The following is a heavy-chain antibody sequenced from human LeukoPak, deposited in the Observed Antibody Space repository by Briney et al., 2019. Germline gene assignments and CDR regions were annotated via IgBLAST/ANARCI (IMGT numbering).Heavy chain of an antibody. Sequence: SETLSLTCTVSGGSISSSSYYWSWIRQPPGKGLEWIGYIYYSGSTNYNPSLTSRVTISVDTSKNQFSLKLTSVTAADTAVYYCARCSSDFCDYWGQGTLVTVSS. V-gene: IGHV4-61*01. CDR1: GGSISSSSYY. CDR2: IYYSGST. J-gene: IGHJ4*02. D-gene: IGHD3/OR15-3a*01. CDR3: ARCSSDFCDY.